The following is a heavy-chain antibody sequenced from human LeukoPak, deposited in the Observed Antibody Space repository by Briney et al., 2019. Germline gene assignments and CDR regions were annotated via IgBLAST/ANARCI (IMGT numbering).Heavy chain of an antibody. D-gene: IGHD6-19*01. CDR1: GGSIISSSFW. V-gene: IGHV4-39*07. J-gene: IGHJ4*02. CDR2: IYYSGVS. CDR3: ARESYSSGWYDY. Sequence: SETLSLTCTVSGGSIISSSFWWGWIRQPPGKGLEWIGSIYYSGVSYYDTSLKSRVTISVDTSKNQFSLKLTSVTAADTAVYYCARESYSSGWYDYWGQGTLVTVSS.